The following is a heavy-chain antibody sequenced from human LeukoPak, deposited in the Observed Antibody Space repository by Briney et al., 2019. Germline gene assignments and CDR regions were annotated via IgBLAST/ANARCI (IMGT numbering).Heavy chain of an antibody. V-gene: IGHV1-18*01. Sequence: ASVKVSCKASGGTFSSYAISWVRQAPGQGLEWMGWISAYNGNTNYAQKLQGRVTMTTDTSTSTAYMELRSLRSDDTAVYYCARDSSSWYYFFDYWGQGTLVTVSS. CDR2: ISAYNGNT. J-gene: IGHJ4*02. D-gene: IGHD6-13*01. CDR1: GGTFSSYA. CDR3: ARDSSSWYYFFDY.